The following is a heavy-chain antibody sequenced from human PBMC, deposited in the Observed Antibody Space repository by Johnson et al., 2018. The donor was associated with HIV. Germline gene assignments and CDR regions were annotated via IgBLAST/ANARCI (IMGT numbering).Heavy chain of an antibody. CDR2: IRYDGSNK. V-gene: IGHV3-33*08. J-gene: IGHJ3*02. CDR1: GFTFSNAW. CDR3: VTECVYWWCLNAFDI. Sequence: QVQLVESGGGVVQPGRSLRLSCAASGFTFSNAWMSWVRQAPGKGLEWVAFIRYDGSNKYYADSVKGRFTIYRDNSKNTLYLQMNSLKTEDTAVYYCVTECVYWWCLNAFDIWGQGTMVTVSS. D-gene: IGHD2-8*02.